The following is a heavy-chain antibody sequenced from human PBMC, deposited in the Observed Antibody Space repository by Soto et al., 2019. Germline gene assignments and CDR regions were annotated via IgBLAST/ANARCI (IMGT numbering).Heavy chain of an antibody. CDR2: IIPIFGTA. CDR1: GGTFSSYA. V-gene: IGHV1-69*01. CDR3: AIFNRGGYYYGMDV. D-gene: IGHD3-16*01. J-gene: IGHJ6*02. Sequence: QVQLVQSGAEVKKPGSSVKVSCKASGGTFSSYAISWVRQAPGQGLEWMGGIIPIFGTANYAQKCQGIVTITADESTSTSYMELSSMRSEDTAVYYCAIFNRGGYYYGMDVWGQGTTVTVSS.